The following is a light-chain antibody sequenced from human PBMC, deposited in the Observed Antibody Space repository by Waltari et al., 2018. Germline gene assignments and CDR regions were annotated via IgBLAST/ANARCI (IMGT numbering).Light chain of an antibody. CDR2: RAS. J-gene: IGKJ1*01. CDR1: QGISVW. CDR3: QQYNGYWT. V-gene: IGKV1-5*03. Sequence: DIQMTQSPSTLSASVGDRVTITCRASQGISVWLAWYQQKPGKAPKLLVYRASSLESGVPSRFSGSGSGTEFTLTISSLQTDDFATYYCQQYNGYWTFGQGTKVEIK.